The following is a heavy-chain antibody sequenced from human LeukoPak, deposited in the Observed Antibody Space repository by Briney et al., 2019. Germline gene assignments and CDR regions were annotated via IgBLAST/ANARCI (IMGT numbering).Heavy chain of an antibody. CDR1: GGSIIGYY. Sequence: PSETLSLTCTVSGGSIIGYYWSWIRQPPGKGLEWIGYVYYSGRTNYNSSLKSRVTISADTSKNQFSLRLSSVTAADTAVYYCAKMEGLAFDYWGQGTLVTVSS. J-gene: IGHJ4*02. D-gene: IGHD2-8*01. V-gene: IGHV4-59*01. CDR3: AKMEGLAFDY. CDR2: VYYSGRT.